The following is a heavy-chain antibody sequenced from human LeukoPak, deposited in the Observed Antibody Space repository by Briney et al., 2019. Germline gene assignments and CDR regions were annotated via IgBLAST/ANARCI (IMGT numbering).Heavy chain of an antibody. CDR3: ARNVSGQYFDI. V-gene: IGHV3-23*01. CDR1: GFTFSSYA. Sequence: PGGSLRLSCAASGFTFSSYAMNWVRPAPGKGLECISAISGSGDSTYYADSVKGRFTISRDNSKHTLYLQMNSLRAEDTAVYYCARNVSGQYFDIWGRGTLVTVSS. J-gene: IGHJ2*01. D-gene: IGHD2/OR15-2a*01. CDR2: ISGSGDST.